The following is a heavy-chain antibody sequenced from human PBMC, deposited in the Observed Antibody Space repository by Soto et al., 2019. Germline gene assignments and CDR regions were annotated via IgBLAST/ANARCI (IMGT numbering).Heavy chain of an antibody. Sequence: QVQLVQSGAAVQKPGSSVSVSCKASGGTLNSYTISWVRQAPGQGLEWMGGIIPVFGTTDYAQKFQGRVPITADQSTGTAYLDLFSLRSEDTATYYCSISNSYCRGDFWGQGTLVTGAS. J-gene: IGHJ4*02. CDR1: GGTLNSYT. V-gene: IGHV1-69*01. CDR3: SISNSYCRGDF. D-gene: IGHD1-1*01. CDR2: IIPVFGTT.